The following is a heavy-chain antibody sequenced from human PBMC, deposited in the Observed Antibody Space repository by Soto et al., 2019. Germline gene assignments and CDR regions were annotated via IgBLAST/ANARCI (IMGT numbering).Heavy chain of an antibody. CDR1: GGTLSSYT. J-gene: IGHJ4*02. Sequence: SVKVSCKASGGTLSSYTCSWVRQAPGQGLEWMGRVIPNLGVTNYAKKFQGRFTIVVDTSTSTAYMELNSLRYEDTAVYYCARDKGYCSDTSCPDFDYWGQGTPVTVSS. CDR3: ARDKGYCSDTSCPDFDY. CDR2: VIPNLGVT. D-gene: IGHD2-15*01. V-gene: IGHV1-69*04.